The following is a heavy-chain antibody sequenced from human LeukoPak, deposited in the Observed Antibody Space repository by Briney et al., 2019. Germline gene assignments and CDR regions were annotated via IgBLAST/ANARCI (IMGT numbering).Heavy chain of an antibody. CDR1: GFTFSSYS. J-gene: IGHJ4*02. Sequence: GGSLRLSCEASGFTFSSYSMNWVRQAPGKGLEWVSYISFSSATIHYADSVKGRFTISRDNAKNSLYLQMNSLRAEDTAVYYCARDMGWLQYDYWGQGTLVTVSS. CDR2: ISFSSATI. V-gene: IGHV3-48*04. CDR3: ARDMGWLQYDY. D-gene: IGHD5-24*01.